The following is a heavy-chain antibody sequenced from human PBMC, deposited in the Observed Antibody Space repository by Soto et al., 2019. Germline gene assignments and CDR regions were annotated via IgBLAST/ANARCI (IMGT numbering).Heavy chain of an antibody. J-gene: IGHJ3*02. Sequence: EVQLLESGGGLVQPGGSLRLSCAAAGITLNNYGTSWVRQAPGKGLEWVASINGGGANTYYADPVKGRFTISRDNSKTIVYLQMNNLRPDDTAVYYCATWYLREHAYDIWGQGTAVTVSS. CDR1: GITLNNYG. CDR3: ATWYLREHAYDI. CDR2: INGGGANT. D-gene: IGHD4-17*01. V-gene: IGHV3-23*01.